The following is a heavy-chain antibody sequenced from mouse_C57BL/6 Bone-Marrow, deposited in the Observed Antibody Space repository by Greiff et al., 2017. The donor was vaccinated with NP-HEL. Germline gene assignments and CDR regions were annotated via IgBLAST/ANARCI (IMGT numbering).Heavy chain of an antibody. J-gene: IGHJ4*01. D-gene: IGHD2-2*01. V-gene: IGHV5-4*01. CDR1: GFTFSSYA. CDR3: AREGVTTYYYAMDY. Sequence: DVMLVESGGGLVKPGGSLKLSCAASGFTFSSYAMSWVRQTPEKRLEWVATISDGGSYTYYPDNVKGRFTISRDNAKNNLYLQMSHLKSEDTAMYYCAREGVTTYYYAMDYWGQGTSVTVSS. CDR2: ISDGGSYT.